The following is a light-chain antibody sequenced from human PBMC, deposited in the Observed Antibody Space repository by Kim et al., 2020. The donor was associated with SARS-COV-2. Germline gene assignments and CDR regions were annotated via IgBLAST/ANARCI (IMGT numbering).Light chain of an antibody. Sequence: QSVLTQPPSVSGAPGQTVTVSCIGSSSNIGAGYDVHWYQHLPTTAPKLLIYSNGNRPSGVPDRFSGSKSGTSASLAITGLQAEEEADYYCQSYDSSLSGYVFGSGTKVTVL. CDR3: QSYDSSLSGYV. CDR2: SNG. J-gene: IGLJ1*01. CDR1: SSNIGAGYD. V-gene: IGLV1-40*01.